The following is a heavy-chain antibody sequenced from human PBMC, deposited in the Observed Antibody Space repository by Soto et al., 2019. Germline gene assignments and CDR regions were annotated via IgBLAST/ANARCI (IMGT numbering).Heavy chain of an antibody. CDR2: IKSKTDGGTT. CDR3: TTGGDDFWSGYFYYFDY. Sequence: GGSLRLSCAASGFTFSNAWMSWVRQAPGKGLEWVGRIKSKTDGGTTDYAAPVKGRFTISRDDSKNTLYLQMNSLKTEDTAVYYCTTGGDDFWSGYFYYFDYWGQGTLVTVSS. V-gene: IGHV3-15*01. J-gene: IGHJ4*02. D-gene: IGHD3-3*01. CDR1: GFTFSNAW.